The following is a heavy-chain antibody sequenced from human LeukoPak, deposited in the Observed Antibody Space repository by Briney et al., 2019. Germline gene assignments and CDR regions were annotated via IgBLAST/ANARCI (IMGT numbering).Heavy chain of an antibody. CDR2: IFYTGST. Sequence: PSETLSLTCTVSGGSINSYYRSWIRQPPGKGLEWIGYIFYTGSTDYYPSLKSRVTISLDTSKNQFSLKLSSVTAADTAVYYCARDSLGLDVWGKGTTVTVSS. CDR1: GGSINSYY. J-gene: IGHJ6*04. CDR3: ARDSLGLDV. V-gene: IGHV4-59*01.